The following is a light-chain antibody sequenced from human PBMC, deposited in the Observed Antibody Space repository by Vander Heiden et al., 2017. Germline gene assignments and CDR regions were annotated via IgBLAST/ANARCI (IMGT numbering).Light chain of an antibody. CDR2: GNS. Sequence: QSVLTPPPSVSGAPVQRVTISCTGSSSNIGAGYDVPWYQQLPGTAPKLLIYGNSNRPSGGPDRFSGSKSGTSAALAITALQAEDEADYYCQSYDSSMSGSWVFGGGTKLTVL. J-gene: IGLJ3*02. V-gene: IGLV1-40*01. CDR1: SSNIGAGYD. CDR3: QSYDSSMSGSWV.